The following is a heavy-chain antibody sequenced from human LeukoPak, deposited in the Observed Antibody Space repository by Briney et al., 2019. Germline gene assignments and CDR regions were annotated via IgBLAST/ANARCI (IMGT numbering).Heavy chain of an antibody. CDR1: GGSISSYY. V-gene: IGHV4-59*07. CDR2: IYYSGST. Sequence: SDTLSLTCTVSGGSISSYYWSWIRQPPGKGLEWIGYIYYSGSTNYNPSLKSRVTISVDTSKNQFSLKLSSVTAADTAVYYCARPAHYGSGSYPYYFDYWGQGTLVNISS. CDR3: ARPAHYGSGSYPYYFDY. J-gene: IGHJ4*02. D-gene: IGHD3-10*01.